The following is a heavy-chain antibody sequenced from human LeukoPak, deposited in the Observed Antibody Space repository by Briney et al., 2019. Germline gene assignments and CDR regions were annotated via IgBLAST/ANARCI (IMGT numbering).Heavy chain of an antibody. J-gene: IGHJ3*02. D-gene: IGHD2-15*01. CDR1: GFTFSSHW. Sequence: GSLRLSCAASGFTFSSHWMSWVRQAPRKGLEWLANIKEDGSEKYYVDSVKGRFTISRDNAKNSLFLQMNSLTAEDTAIYSCARPRLEYCSGGSCFDAFDIWGQGTMVTVSS. CDR3: ARPRLEYCSGGSCFDAFDI. V-gene: IGHV3-7*03. CDR2: IKEDGSEK.